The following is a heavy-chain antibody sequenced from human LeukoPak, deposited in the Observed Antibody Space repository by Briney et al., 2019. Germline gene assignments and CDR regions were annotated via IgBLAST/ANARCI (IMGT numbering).Heavy chain of an antibody. CDR2: IYPGDSNS. J-gene: IGHJ6*02. V-gene: IGHV5-51*01. CDR3: ARLNRVRSGRYYYYYYMDV. D-gene: IGHD3-16*01. Sequence: GESLKISCQVSGYTFTDYRMAWVRQMPGKGLEWMGAIYPGDSNSEYSPSFQGQVTISADTSITTAYLQWSTLKASDTATYYCARLNRVRSGRYYYYYYMDVGRQGTTVTVSS. CDR1: GYTFTDYR.